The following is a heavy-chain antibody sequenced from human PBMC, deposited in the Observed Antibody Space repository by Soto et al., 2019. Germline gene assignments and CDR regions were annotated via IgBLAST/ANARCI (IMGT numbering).Heavy chain of an antibody. CDR3: ARDKVVVVPAAISNYYYGMDV. Sequence: ASVKVSCKASGYTFTSYGISWVRQAPGQGLKWMGWISAYNGNTNYAQKLQGRVTMTTDTSTSTAYMELRSLRSDDTAVYYCARDKVVVVPAAISNYYYGMDVWGQGTTVTVSS. CDR2: ISAYNGNT. D-gene: IGHD2-2*01. J-gene: IGHJ6*02. V-gene: IGHV1-18*01. CDR1: GYTFTSYG.